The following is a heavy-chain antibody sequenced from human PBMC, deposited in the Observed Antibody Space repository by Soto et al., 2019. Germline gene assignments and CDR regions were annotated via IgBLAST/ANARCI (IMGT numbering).Heavy chain of an antibody. CDR3: ARLRSGRVGAPIEEGNWFDP. Sequence: ESLKSSCKGTGYNFTSHCIGWVRQIRENGQERMGIIYRVDSDTRYSPSFQVQVTISALNSISSAYLQLSSLMASDTAMYYCARLRSGRVGAPIEEGNWFDPWGQRMLVTVSS. J-gene: IGHJ5*02. D-gene: IGHD1-26*01. V-gene: IGHV5-51*01. CDR1: GYNFTSHC. CDR2: IYRVDSDT.